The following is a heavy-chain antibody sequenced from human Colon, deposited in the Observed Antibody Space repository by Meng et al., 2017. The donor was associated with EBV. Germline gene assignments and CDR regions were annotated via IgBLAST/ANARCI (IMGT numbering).Heavy chain of an antibody. Sequence: RQGPGPGRVKLPGHLLLTGAGSGGSIDDCNWWNWVRRTPGKGLEWIGEISHSGTTNYNPSLKSRVTISIDKSKNQFSLKLTSVTAADTAVYYCARDYYASGFVFDLWGQGTLVTVSS. CDR2: ISHSGTT. V-gene: IGHV4-4*03. D-gene: IGHD3-10*01. CDR3: ARDYYASGFVFDL. CDR1: GGSIDDCNW. J-gene: IGHJ5*02.